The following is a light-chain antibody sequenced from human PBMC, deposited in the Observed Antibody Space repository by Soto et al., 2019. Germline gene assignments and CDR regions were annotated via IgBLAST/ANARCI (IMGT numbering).Light chain of an antibody. CDR3: QSYDTSNHVV. CDR1: SGSIASNY. Sequence: NFMLTQPHSVSESPGKTVTIYCTRSSGSIASNYVQWCQQRPGSAPTTVIYEDNQRPSGVPDRFSGSIDTSSNSASLTSSGLKTEDEADYYCQSYDTSNHVVFGGGTKLTVL. J-gene: IGLJ2*01. CDR2: EDN. V-gene: IGLV6-57*04.